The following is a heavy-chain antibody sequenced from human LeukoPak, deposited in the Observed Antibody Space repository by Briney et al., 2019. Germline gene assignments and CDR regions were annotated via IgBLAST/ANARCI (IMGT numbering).Heavy chain of an antibody. D-gene: IGHD5-18*01. V-gene: IGHV4-34*01. CDR2: INHSGST. J-gene: IGHJ4*02. CDR1: GVSFSGYY. Sequence: AEPLSLPCAGYGVSFSGYYWSGIRQPPGKGLEWIGEINHSGSTNYNPSLKSRVTISVDTSKNQFSLKLSSVTAADTAVYYCARGGSYGPMDYWGQGTLVTVSS. CDR3: ARGGSYGPMDY.